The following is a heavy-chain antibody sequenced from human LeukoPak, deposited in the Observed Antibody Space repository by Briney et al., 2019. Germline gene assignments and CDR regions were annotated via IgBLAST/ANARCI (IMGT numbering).Heavy chain of an antibody. CDR3: ARCTTGRTFGSLREIKRSREIDY. J-gene: IGHJ4*02. D-gene: IGHD1-1*01. Sequence: PGGALRLSCAASGFTFSSYSMNWFRQAPAKVLEWFSSISSSSRNIYYADSVKGRFTISRDNAKNSLFLKMNSLRVEDTAVYYCARCTTGRTFGSLREIKRSREIDYWGQGTLVTVSS. CDR1: GFTFSSYS. CDR2: ISSSSRNI. V-gene: IGHV3-21*01.